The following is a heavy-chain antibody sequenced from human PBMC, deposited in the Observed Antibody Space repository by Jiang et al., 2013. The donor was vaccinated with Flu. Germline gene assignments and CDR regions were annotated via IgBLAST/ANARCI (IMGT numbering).Heavy chain of an antibody. V-gene: IGHV1-46*01. D-gene: IGHD4-17*01. CDR2: INPSGGST. CDR3: ARAAYGDYGEVHY. J-gene: IGHJ4*02. Sequence: KVSCKASGYTFTSYYMHWVRQAPGQGLQWMGVINPSGGSTNYAQKFQGRVTMTRDTSTSTVYMELSSLRSEDTAVYYCARAAYGDYGEVHYWGPGTLVTVSS. CDR1: GYTFTSYY.